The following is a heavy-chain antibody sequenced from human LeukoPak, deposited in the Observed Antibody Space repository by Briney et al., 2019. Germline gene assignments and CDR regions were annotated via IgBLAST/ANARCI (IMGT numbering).Heavy chain of an antibody. J-gene: IGHJ4*02. CDR2: IHYSGST. CDR1: GDSINTYY. V-gene: IGHV4-59*01. D-gene: IGHD6-13*01. Sequence: PSETLSLTCTVSGDSINTYYWSWIRQPPGRGLEWIGSIHYSGSTSYNPSLRSRVTISVDKSKNQFFLKLSSVTATDTAVYCCARRVHSSSWSSYFDYWGQETLVTVSS. CDR3: ARRVHSSSWSSYFDY.